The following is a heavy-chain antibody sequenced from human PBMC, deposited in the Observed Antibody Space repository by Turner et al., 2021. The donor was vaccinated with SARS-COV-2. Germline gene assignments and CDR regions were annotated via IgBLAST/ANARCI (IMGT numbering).Heavy chain of an antibody. V-gene: IGHV3-48*03. J-gene: IGHJ4*02. CDR1: GLTFSNYD. D-gene: IGHD1-1*01. CDR2: ISPTGTTI. CDR3: VTKKFGTTYFQS. Sequence: EVHLVVSGGGLVQPGRSLRLSCAASGLTFSNYDMNWVRQAPGKGLEWVSYISPTGTTIYYADSVKGRFTISRDNAKNSLYLQMDSLRADDTALYYCVTKKFGTTYFQSWGQGTLVTVSS.